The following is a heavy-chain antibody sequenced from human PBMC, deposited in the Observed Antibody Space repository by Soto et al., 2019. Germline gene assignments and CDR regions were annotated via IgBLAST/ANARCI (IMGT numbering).Heavy chain of an antibody. CDR1: GGSFSGYY. V-gene: IGHV4-34*01. CDR3: ARVSTWYYGMDV. CDR2: INHSGST. J-gene: IGHJ6*02. Sequence: LSLTCAVYGGSFSGYYWSWIRQPPGKGLEWIGEINHSGSTNYNPSLKSRVTISVDTSKNQFSLKLSSVTAADTAVYYCARVSTWYYGMDVWGQGTTVTVSS. D-gene: IGHD3-3*02.